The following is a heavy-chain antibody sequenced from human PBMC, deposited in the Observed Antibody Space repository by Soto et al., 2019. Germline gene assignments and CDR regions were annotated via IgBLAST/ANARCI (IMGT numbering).Heavy chain of an antibody. Sequence: SVKVSCKASGGTFSSYAISWVRQAPGQGLEWMGGIIPIFGTANYAQKFQGRVTITADESTSTAYMELSSLRSEDTAVYYCLVVNGASSYYFDYWGQGTLVTVS. CDR2: IIPIFGTA. D-gene: IGHD3-10*01. V-gene: IGHV1-69*13. CDR1: GGTFSSYA. J-gene: IGHJ4*02. CDR3: LVVNGASSYYFDY.